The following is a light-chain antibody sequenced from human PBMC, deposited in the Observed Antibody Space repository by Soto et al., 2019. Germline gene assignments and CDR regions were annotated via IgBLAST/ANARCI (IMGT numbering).Light chain of an antibody. V-gene: IGKV3-15*01. Sequence: EIVLTQSPGTLSLSPGERATLSCRASQSVSSNYLAWYQQKPGQAPRLLIYDASTRATGIPARFSGSGSGTEFTLTISSLQSEDFAVYYCQQYHNWLTFGGGTKVEIK. CDR3: QQYHNWLT. J-gene: IGKJ4*01. CDR2: DAS. CDR1: QSVSSN.